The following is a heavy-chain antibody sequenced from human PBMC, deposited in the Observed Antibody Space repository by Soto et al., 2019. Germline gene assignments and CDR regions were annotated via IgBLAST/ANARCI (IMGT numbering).Heavy chain of an antibody. J-gene: IGHJ5*02. Sequence: PGGSLRLSCAASGFTFSSYAMSWVRQTPGKGLEWVSGISGGGGNTYYADSVTGRFTLSRDNSRNTLYLQMNSLRAADTAIYYCAKDRGAGGRFSGIAVAGIPSWGQGTLVPVSS. D-gene: IGHD6-19*01. V-gene: IGHV3-23*01. CDR3: AKDRGAGGRFSGIAVAGIPS. CDR2: ISGGGGNT. CDR1: GFTFSSYA.